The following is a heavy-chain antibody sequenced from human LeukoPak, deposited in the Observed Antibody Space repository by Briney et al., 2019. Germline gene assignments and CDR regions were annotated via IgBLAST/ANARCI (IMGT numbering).Heavy chain of an antibody. J-gene: IGHJ6*03. Sequence: SETLSLTCTVSGGSISSGDYYWSWIRQPPGKGLEWIGYIYYSGSTYYNPSLKSRVTISVDTSKNQFSLKLSSVTAADTAVYYCASGAAGTFYYYYMDVWGKGTTVTVSS. CDR1: GGSISSGDYY. D-gene: IGHD6-13*01. V-gene: IGHV4-30-4*08. CDR2: IYYSGST. CDR3: ASGAAGTFYYYYMDV.